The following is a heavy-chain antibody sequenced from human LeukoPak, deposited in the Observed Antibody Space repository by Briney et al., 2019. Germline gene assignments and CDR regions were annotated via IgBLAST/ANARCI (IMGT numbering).Heavy chain of an antibody. CDR2: ITTSSSTI. CDR3: ARDNAHYDSSGYLGY. Sequence: PGGSLRLSCAASGFTFSSYSMNWARQAPGKGLEWVSFITTSSSTIYYADSVEGRFTISRDNSKNTLYLQMNSLRAEDTAVYYCARDNAHYDSSGYLGYWGQGTLVTVSS. CDR1: GFTFSSYS. V-gene: IGHV3-48*01. D-gene: IGHD3-22*01. J-gene: IGHJ4*02.